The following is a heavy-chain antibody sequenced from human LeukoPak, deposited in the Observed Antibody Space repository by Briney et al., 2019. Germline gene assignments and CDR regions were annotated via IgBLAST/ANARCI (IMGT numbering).Heavy chain of an antibody. V-gene: IGHV3-33*01. J-gene: IGHJ4*02. Sequence: PGRSLRLSCVASGFNFNTHGMHWVRQAPGKGLEWVAVIRYDGSNKYYADSVMGRFTISRDNSKSTLYLQMDSLRAEDTAVYYCARDSYGLDYWGQGTLVTVSS. CDR3: ARDSYGLDY. CDR2: IRYDGSNK. CDR1: GFNFNTHG. D-gene: IGHD5-18*01.